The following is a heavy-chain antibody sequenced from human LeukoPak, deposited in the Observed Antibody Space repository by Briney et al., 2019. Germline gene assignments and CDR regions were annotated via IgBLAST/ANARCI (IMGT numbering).Heavy chain of an antibody. Sequence: SETLSLTCTVTGDSVSSGSYYWSWIRQPPGKGLEWIANIYYSGSTNYNPSLKSRVTISVDRSNNQFSLKLSSVTAADTAVYYCGSFRPDLRYFDYWGQGTLVTVSS. J-gene: IGHJ4*02. V-gene: IGHV4-61*01. CDR3: GSFRPDLRYFDY. CDR2: IYYSGST. CDR1: GDSVSSGSYY.